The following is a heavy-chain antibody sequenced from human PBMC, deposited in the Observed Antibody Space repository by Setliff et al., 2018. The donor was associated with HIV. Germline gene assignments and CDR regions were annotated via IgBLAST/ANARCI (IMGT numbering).Heavy chain of an antibody. Sequence: PSETLSLTCTVSGGSISSGSYYWSWIRQPPGKGLEWIGYIYYSGSTNYDPSLKSRVTISVDTSKNQFSLKLASVTAADTAVYFCARRSDWFDPWGQGTLVTVSS. CDR2: IYYSGST. CDR1: GGSISSGSYY. CDR3: ARRSDWFDP. V-gene: IGHV4-61*01. J-gene: IGHJ5*02.